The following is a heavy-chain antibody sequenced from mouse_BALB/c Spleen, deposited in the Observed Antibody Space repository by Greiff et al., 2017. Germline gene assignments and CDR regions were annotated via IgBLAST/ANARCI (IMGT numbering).Heavy chain of an antibody. CDR2: IDPENGNT. Sequence: EVQLQQSGAELVRPGALVKLSCKASGFNIKDYYMHWVKQRPEQGLEWIGWIDPENGNTIYDPKFQGKASITADTSSNTAYLQLSSLTSEDTAVYYCAIDGYYRFAYWGQGTLVTVAA. CDR3: AIDGYYRFAY. D-gene: IGHD2-3*01. J-gene: IGHJ3*01. V-gene: IGHV14-1*02. CDR1: GFNIKDYY.